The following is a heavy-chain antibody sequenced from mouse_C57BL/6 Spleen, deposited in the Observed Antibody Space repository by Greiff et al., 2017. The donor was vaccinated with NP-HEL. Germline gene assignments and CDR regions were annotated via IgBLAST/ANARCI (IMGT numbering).Heavy chain of an antibody. CDR3: ARSNYYGSRPYYFDY. D-gene: IGHD1-1*01. CDR2: INPSNGGT. J-gene: IGHJ2*01. Sequence: QVQLKQPGTELMKPGASVKLSCKASGYTFTSYWMHWVKQRPGQGLEWIGNINPSNGGTNYNEKFKSKATLTVDKSSSTAYMQLSSLTSEDSAVYYCARSNYYGSRPYYFDYWGQGTTLTVSS. CDR1: GYTFTSYW. V-gene: IGHV1-53*01.